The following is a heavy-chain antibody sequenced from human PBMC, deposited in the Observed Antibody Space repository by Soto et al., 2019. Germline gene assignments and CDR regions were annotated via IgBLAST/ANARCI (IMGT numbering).Heavy chain of an antibody. J-gene: IGHJ4*02. CDR1: GFTVSNNY. CDR2: IYSSGST. D-gene: IGHD5-18*01. CDR3: ARGYSYTQPVFDY. Sequence: GGSLRLSCAASGFTVSNNYMTWVRQAPGKGLEWVSFIYSSGSTYYADSVKGRFTISRDNFKNTLCLQMNSLRAEDTAVYYCARGYSYTQPVFDYWGLGTLVTVSS. V-gene: IGHV3-53*01.